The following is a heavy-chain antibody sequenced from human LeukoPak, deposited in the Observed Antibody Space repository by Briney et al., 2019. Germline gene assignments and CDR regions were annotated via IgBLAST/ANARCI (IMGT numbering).Heavy chain of an antibody. J-gene: IGHJ4*02. Sequence: LEWVSVIYRGGDTFHVDSVKGRFTLSRDNSKNILYLQMKSLRAEDTAVYYCTRDLDGWGQGTLVTVSS. CDR3: TRDLDG. CDR2: IYRGGDT. V-gene: IGHV3-66*01.